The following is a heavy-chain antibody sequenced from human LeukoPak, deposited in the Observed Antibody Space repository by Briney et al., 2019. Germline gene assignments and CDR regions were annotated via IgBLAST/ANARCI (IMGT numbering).Heavy chain of an antibody. CDR3: ARVKVHCGGDCSTYWYFDL. CDR2: IIPIFGTA. J-gene: IGHJ2*01. Sequence: ASVKVSCKASGGTFSSYAISWVRQAPGQGLEWMGGIIPIFGTANYAQKFQGRVTITADESTSTAYMELSSLRSEDTAVYYCARVKVHCGGDCSTYWYFDLWGRGTLVTVSS. D-gene: IGHD2-21*01. V-gene: IGHV1-69*13. CDR1: GGTFSSYA.